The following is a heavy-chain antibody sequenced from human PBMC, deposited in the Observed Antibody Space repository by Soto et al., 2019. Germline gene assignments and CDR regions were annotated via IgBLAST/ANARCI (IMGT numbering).Heavy chain of an antibody. CDR3: AKVRFGVKYYYYGMDV. D-gene: IGHD3-16*01. CDR2: TYSGGST. J-gene: IGHJ6*02. V-gene: IGHV3-53*01. Sequence: PGGSLRLSCAASGFTVSSNYMSWVRQAPGKGLEWVSVTYSGGSTYYADSVKGRFTISRDNSKNTLYLQMNSLRAEDTAVYYCAKVRFGVKYYYYGMDVWGQGTTVTVSS. CDR1: GFTVSSNY.